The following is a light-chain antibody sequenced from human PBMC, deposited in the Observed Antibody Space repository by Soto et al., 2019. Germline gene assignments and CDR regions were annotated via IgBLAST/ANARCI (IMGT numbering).Light chain of an antibody. J-gene: IGKJ4*01. Sequence: DIVLTQSPGTLSLPLGERGTLSCRASRSIRSNYVAWYQRKPGQPPRLLIHGASSRATVTPDRFSGSGSGTDFTLTISRLEAEDSAVHYCQQYASSPCTFGGGTKVEI. V-gene: IGKV3-20*01. CDR3: QQYASSPCT. CDR2: GAS. CDR1: RSIRSNY.